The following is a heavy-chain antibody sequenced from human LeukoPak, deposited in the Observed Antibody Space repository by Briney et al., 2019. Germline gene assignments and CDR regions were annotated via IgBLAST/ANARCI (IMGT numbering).Heavy chain of an antibody. CDR3: ARAIGSGWYYFDY. V-gene: IGHV1-69*01. J-gene: IGHJ4*02. D-gene: IGHD6-19*01. CDR1: GGTFISFA. Sequence: SVKVSCKASGGTFISFAFSWVRLAPGQGLDWMGGIIPIFGTANYAQKFQGRVTITADESTSTAYMELSSLRSEDTAVYYCARAIGSGWYYFDYWGQGTLVTVSS. CDR2: IIPIFGTA.